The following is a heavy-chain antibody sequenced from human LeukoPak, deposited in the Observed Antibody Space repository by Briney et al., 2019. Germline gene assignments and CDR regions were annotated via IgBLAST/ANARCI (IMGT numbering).Heavy chain of an antibody. D-gene: IGHD3-16*02. V-gene: IGHV4-59*08. J-gene: IGHJ3*02. CDR2: IYYSGST. Sequence: SETLSLTCTVSGGFISSYYWSWIRQPPGKGLEWIGYIYYSGSTNYNPSLKSRVTISVDTSKNQFSLKLSSVTAADTAVYYCARLDDYVWGSYRLSLNAFDIWGQGTMVTVSS. CDR3: ARLDDYVWGSYRLSLNAFDI. CDR1: GGFISSYY.